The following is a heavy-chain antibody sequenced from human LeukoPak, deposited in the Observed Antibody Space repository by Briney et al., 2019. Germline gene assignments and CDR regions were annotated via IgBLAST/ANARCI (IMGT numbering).Heavy chain of an antibody. Sequence: GGSLRLSCAASGFTFSSYAMHWVRQAPGKGLEYVSAISSNGGSTYYANSVKGRFTISRDNSKNTLCLQMGSLRAEDMAVYYCARERGYCSSTSCYEPPLLDYWGQGTLVTVSS. CDR1: GFTFSSYA. CDR3: ARERGYCSSTSCYEPPLLDY. CDR2: ISSNGGST. V-gene: IGHV3-64*01. J-gene: IGHJ4*02. D-gene: IGHD2-2*01.